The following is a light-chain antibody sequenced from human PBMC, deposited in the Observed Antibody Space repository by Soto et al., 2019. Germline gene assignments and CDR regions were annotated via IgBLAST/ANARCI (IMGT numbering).Light chain of an antibody. CDR2: GAS. CDR1: QSIGGS. V-gene: IGKV3-15*01. CDR3: QQYSNWWA. Sequence: EIVMTQSPATLSVSPGERATLSCRASQSIGGSLAWYQQKPGQAPSLHIYGASNRATGVPARFSGSGSGTDFTLTISSLQSEDFAVYYCQQYSNWWAFGQGTKVEIK. J-gene: IGKJ1*01.